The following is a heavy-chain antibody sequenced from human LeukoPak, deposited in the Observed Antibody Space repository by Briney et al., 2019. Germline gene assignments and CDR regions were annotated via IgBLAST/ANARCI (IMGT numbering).Heavy chain of an antibody. D-gene: IGHD1-26*01. CDR2: QSSDGSDK. Sequence: GRSLRLSCAASGFTFASYAMHWVRLAPGKGLEWVAVQSSDGSDKFYAASVRGRFTISRDNSKHTLFLQMSSLRAEDTAVYYCARSESIAGARTDYWGQGTLVTVSS. J-gene: IGHJ4*02. CDR1: GFTFASYA. V-gene: IGHV3-30*15. CDR3: ARSESIAGARTDY.